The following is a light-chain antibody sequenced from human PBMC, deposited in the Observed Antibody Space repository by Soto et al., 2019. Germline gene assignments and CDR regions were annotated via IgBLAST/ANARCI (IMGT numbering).Light chain of an antibody. CDR3: QHSNSYSEA. J-gene: IGKJ1*01. Sequence: IQITQSPSTLSGSVGDRVTITCPASQTISSWLAWYQQKPGKAPKLLIYKASTLKSGVPSRFSGSGSGTEFTLTISSLQPDDFATYYCQHSNSYSEAFGQGTKVDIK. CDR2: KAS. CDR1: QTISSW. V-gene: IGKV1-5*03.